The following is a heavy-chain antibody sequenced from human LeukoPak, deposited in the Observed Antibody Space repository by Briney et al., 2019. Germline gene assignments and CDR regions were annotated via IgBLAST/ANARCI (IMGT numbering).Heavy chain of an antibody. CDR1: GFTFSSYS. CDR2: ISSSSSYI. Sequence: GGSLRLSCAASGFTFSSYSMNWVRQAPGKGLEWVSSISSSSSYIYYADSVKGRFTISRDNAKNSLYLQMNSLRAEDTAVYYCARVQAVAGRGKHFDYWGQGTLVTVSS. V-gene: IGHV3-21*01. D-gene: IGHD6-19*01. J-gene: IGHJ4*02. CDR3: ARVQAVAGRGKHFDY.